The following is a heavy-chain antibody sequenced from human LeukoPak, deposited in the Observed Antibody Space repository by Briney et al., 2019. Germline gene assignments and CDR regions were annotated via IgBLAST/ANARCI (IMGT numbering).Heavy chain of an antibody. D-gene: IGHD3-22*01. Sequence: SGGALRLSCAASGFTFRNYGMHWVRQAPGKGLEWVAFIRYDGSNKYYADSVKGRFTISRDNSRNTLYLQMNSLRAEDTAMYYCGKAPSRGYDTSGYYYWGQGTLVTVSS. CDR2: IRYDGSNK. CDR3: GKAPSRGYDTSGYYY. J-gene: IGHJ4*02. V-gene: IGHV3-30*02. CDR1: GFTFRNYG.